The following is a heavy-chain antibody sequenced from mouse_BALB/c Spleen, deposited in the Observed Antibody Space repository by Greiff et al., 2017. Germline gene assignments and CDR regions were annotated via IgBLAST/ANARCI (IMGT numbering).Heavy chain of an antibody. CDR2: IWAGGST. D-gene: IGHD1-1*01. CDR1: GFSLTSYG. V-gene: IGHV2-9*02. Sequence: VMLVESGPGLVAPSQSLSITCTVSGFSLTSYGVHWVRQPPGKGLEWLGVIWAGGSTNYNSALMSRLSISKDNSKSQVFLKMNSLQTDDTAMYYCARGGLLLRAWFAYWGQGTLVTVSA. CDR3: ARGGLLLRAWFAY. J-gene: IGHJ3*01.